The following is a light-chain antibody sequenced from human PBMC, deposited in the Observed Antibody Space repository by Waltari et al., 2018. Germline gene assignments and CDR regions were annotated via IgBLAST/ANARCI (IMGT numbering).Light chain of an antibody. CDR1: QNIRTY. CDR2: GAS. CDR3: QQSFSSPWT. J-gene: IGKJ1*01. V-gene: IGKV1-39*01. Sequence: DIQMTQSPSSLSASIGDTITVTCRASQNIRTYLNWYQQKPAKAPKLLIFGASSLPRGVPSRFSGSASGTEFTLTITNLQPDDFATYFCQQSFSSPWTFGQGTNVEVK.